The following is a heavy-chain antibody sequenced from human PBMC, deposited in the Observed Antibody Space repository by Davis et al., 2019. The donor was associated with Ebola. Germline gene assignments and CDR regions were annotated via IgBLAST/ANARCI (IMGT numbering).Heavy chain of an antibody. J-gene: IGHJ5*02. V-gene: IGHV4-34*01. CDR2: INHSGST. CDR3: ARVKYQLLLVTWP. D-gene: IGHD2-2*01. CDR1: GGSFSGYY. Sequence: MPSETLSLTCAVYGGSFSGYYWSWIRQPPGKGLEWMGEINHSGSTNYNPSLKSRVTISVDTSKNQFSLKLSSVTAADPAVYYCARVKYQLLLVTWPWGQGTLVTVSS.